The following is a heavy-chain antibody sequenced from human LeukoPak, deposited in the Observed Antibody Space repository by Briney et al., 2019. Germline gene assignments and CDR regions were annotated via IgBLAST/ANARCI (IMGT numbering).Heavy chain of an antibody. Sequence: PGRSLRLSCAASGFTFSSYAMHWVRQAPGKGLEWVAVISYDGSYKYYADSVKGRFTISRDNSKNTLYLQMNSLRAEDTAVYYCAREKSYCSSTSCYEGHYYYYGMDVWGQGTTVTVSS. CDR3: AREKSYCSSTSCYEGHYYYYGMDV. CDR2: ISYDGSYK. D-gene: IGHD2-2*01. CDR1: GFTFSSYA. V-gene: IGHV3-30-3*01. J-gene: IGHJ6*02.